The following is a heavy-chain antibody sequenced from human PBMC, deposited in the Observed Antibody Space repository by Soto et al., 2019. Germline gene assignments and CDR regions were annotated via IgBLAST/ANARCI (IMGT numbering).Heavy chain of an antibody. CDR1: GFTFSSYA. J-gene: IGHJ5*02. V-gene: IGHV3-23*01. CDR3: AKDDQIVVVPAASWYNWFDP. Sequence: EVQLLESGGGLVQPGGSLRLSCAASGFTFSSYAMSWVRQAQGKGLEWVSAISGSGGSTYYADSVKGRFTISRDNSKNTLYLQMNSLRAEDTAVYYCAKDDQIVVVPAASWYNWFDPWGQGTLVTVSS. CDR2: ISGSGGST. D-gene: IGHD2-2*01.